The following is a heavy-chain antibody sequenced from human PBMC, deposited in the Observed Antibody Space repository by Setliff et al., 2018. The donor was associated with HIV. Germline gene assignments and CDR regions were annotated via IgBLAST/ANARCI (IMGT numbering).Heavy chain of an antibody. CDR3: AGSYGSSWFAPFDY. Sequence: SETLSLTCTVSGGSISSSYWSWIRQSPGKGLEWIGYIYYSGSTNYNPSLKSRVTISVDTSKNQFSLKLSSVTAADTAMYYCAGSYGSSWFAPFDYWGQGTLVTVSS. J-gene: IGHJ4*02. V-gene: IGHV4-59*08. CDR2: IYYSGST. CDR1: GGSISSSY. D-gene: IGHD6-13*01.